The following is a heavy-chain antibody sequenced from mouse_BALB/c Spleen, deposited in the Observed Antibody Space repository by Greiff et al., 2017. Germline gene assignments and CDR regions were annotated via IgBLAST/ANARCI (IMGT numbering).Heavy chain of an antibody. J-gene: IGHJ4*01. D-gene: IGHD1-1*01. CDR2: INPYNDGT. CDR1: GYTFTSYV. CDR3: ARYYYGSSYAMDY. Sequence: EVKVVESGPELVKPGASVKMSCKASGYTFTSYVMHWVKQKPGQGLEWIGYINPYNDGTKYNEKFKGKATLTSDKSSSTAYMELSSLTSEDSAVYYCARYYYGSSYAMDYWGQGTSVTVSS. V-gene: IGHV1-14*01.